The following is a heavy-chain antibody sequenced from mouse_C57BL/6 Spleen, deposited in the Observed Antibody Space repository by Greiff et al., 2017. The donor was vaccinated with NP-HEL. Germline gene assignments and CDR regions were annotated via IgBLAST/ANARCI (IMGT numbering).Heavy chain of an antibody. D-gene: IGHD4-1*01. CDR2: IDPSDSYT. CDR1: GYTFTSYW. Sequence: VQLQQPGAELVKPGASVKLSCKASGYTFTSYWMQWVKQRPGQGLEWIGEIDPSDSYTNYNQKFKGKATLTVDTSSSTAYMQLSSLTSEDSAVYYCARWELGYFDYWGQGTTLTVSS. V-gene: IGHV1-50*01. CDR3: ARWELGYFDY. J-gene: IGHJ2*01.